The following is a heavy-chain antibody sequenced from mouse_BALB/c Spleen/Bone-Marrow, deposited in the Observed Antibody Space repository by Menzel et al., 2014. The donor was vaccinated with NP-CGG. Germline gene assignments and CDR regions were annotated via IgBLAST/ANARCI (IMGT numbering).Heavy chain of an antibody. J-gene: IGHJ4*01. CDR3: ARSPNWDPDYAVDS. D-gene: IGHD4-1*01. CDR1: GYTFTDYV. CDR2: IYPGSGST. V-gene: IGHV1-77*01. Sequence: QVQLQQSGLELVKPGASVKMSCKASGYTFTDYVISWVKQRTGQGLEWVGEIYPGSGSTYFNEKFKGKATLTADKSSNTAYVQLSSLTSEDSAIYFCARSPNWDPDYAVDSWGQGTSVTVSS.